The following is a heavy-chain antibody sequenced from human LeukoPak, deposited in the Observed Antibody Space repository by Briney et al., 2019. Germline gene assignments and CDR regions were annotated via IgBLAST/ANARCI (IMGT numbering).Heavy chain of an antibody. CDR3: ARGYSSGWYVPFDY. CDR2: ISSSSSYI. CDR1: RFTFSSYS. V-gene: IGHV3-21*01. J-gene: IGHJ4*02. Sequence: PGGSLRLSCAASRFTFSSYSMNWVRQAPGKGLEWVSSISSSSSYIYYADSVKGRFTISRDNAKNSLYLQMNSLRAEDTAVYYCARGYSSGWYVPFDYWGQGTLVTVSS. D-gene: IGHD6-19*01.